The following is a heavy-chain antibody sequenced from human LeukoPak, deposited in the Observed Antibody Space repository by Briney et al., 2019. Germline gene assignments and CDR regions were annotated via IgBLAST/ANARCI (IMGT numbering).Heavy chain of an antibody. Sequence: GGSLRLSCAASGFTFSTYSMNWVRQAPGKGLEWVSSISSSSSYIYYADSVKGRFTISRDNAKNSLYLQMNSLRAEDTAVYYCARGSYSSSWYADYWGQGTLVTVSS. V-gene: IGHV3-21*01. CDR3: ARGSYSSSWYADY. D-gene: IGHD6-13*01. J-gene: IGHJ4*02. CDR2: ISSSSSYI. CDR1: GFTFSTYS.